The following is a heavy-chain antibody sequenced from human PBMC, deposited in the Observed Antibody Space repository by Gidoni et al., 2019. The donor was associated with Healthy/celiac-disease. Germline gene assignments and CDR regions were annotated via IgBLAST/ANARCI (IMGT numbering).Heavy chain of an antibody. CDR3: ASDSVTETFDY. CDR1: GGSISSGGYD. J-gene: IGHJ4*02. Sequence: QVQLQESGPGLVKPSQTLSLTCTVCGGSISSGGYDWRWIRQQPGNGLAGIGYIYYSGSTYYNPSLKRRVTISVDTSKNQFTLKLSSVTAADTAVYYCASDSVTETFDYWGQGTLVTVSS. V-gene: IGHV4-31*03. D-gene: IGHD2-21*02. CDR2: IYYSGST.